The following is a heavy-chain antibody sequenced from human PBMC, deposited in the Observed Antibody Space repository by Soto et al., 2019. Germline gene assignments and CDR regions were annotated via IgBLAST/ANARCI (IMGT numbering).Heavy chain of an antibody. J-gene: IGHJ6*02. D-gene: IGHD2-2*01. CDR3: ARDRANCSTYTTCYRPYYYDVDV. Sequence: ASVKVSCKASGYTFTSHYIHWFRQLPAQALKWRGIFNPSGGSTNYEQKFRGRVTMTRDTSTSTFYMELSSLRSEDTAVYYCARDRANCSTYTTCYRPYYYDVDVWGQGTTVTVSS. CDR2: FNPSGGST. V-gene: IGHV1-46*01. CDR1: GYTFTSHY.